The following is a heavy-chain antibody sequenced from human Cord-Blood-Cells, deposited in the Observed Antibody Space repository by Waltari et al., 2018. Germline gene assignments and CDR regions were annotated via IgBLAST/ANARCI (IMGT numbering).Heavy chain of an antibody. D-gene: IGHD4-4*01. CDR3: AKAYDYSNYFFDY. V-gene: IGHV3-23*01. J-gene: IGHJ4*02. CDR1: GFTFSSYA. CDR2: ISDSGGST. Sequence: EVQLLESGGGLVQPGGSLRLSCAASGFTFSSYAMSWVRQAPGKGLEWVSAISDSGGSTYYADSVKGQFTISRDNSNNTLYLQMNSLRAEYTAVYYCAKAYDYSNYFFDYWGQGTLVTVSS.